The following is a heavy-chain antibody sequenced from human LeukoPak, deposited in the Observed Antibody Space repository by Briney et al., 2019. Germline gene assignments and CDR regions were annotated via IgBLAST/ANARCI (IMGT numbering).Heavy chain of an antibody. Sequence: GGSLRLSCSAPGFSLSSDWMYWVRQAPGKGQVWVSRINSDGDTDYADAVKGRFTISRDNAKNTLYLQMNSLRAEDTAVYHCVKGAPMDYWGQGNLVTVSS. CDR3: VKGAPMDY. V-gene: IGHV3-74*01. CDR2: INSDGDT. CDR1: GFSLSSDW. J-gene: IGHJ4*02.